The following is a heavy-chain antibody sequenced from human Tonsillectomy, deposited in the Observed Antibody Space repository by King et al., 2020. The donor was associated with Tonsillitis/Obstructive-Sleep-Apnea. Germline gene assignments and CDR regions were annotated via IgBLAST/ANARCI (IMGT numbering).Heavy chain of an antibody. D-gene: IGHD3-10*01. CDR1: GYTFTSYY. Sequence: QLVQSGAEVKKPGASVKVSCKASGYTFTSYYMHWVRQAPGQGLEWMGIINPSGGSTSYAQKFQGRVTMTRDTSTSTVYMELSSLRSEDTAVYYCRSMVRGVIPFEYWGQGTLVTVSS. CDR3: RSMVRGVIPFEY. CDR2: INPSGGST. V-gene: IGHV1-46*01. J-gene: IGHJ4*02.